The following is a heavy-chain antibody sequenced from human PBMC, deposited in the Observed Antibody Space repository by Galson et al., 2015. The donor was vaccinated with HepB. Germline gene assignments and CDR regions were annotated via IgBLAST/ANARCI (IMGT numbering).Heavy chain of an antibody. J-gene: IGHJ3*02. D-gene: IGHD3-10*01. CDR3: ARVSLRAFDI. V-gene: IGHV3-48*01. Sequence: SLRLSCAASGFTFSRYAMNWVRQAPGKGLEWVSYISKGGDIIFYADSVKGRFTTSRDTAQNSVSLLMNNLRADDTAVYYCARVSLRAFDIWGQGTLVTVSS. CDR2: ISKGGDII. CDR1: GFTFSRYA.